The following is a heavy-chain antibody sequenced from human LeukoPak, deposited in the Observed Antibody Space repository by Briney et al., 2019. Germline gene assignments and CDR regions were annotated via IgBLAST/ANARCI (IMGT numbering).Heavy chain of an antibody. Sequence: GGSLRLSCAASGFTFSGYAMNWVRQAPGKGLEWISYISSSGTMIYYADSVKGRITISRDNSKNSLYLQMNSLRAEDTAVYYCVRVSGGYYAGSFDYWGQGTLVTVSS. D-gene: IGHD3-22*01. CDR1: GFTFSGYA. CDR3: VRVSGGYYAGSFDY. CDR2: ISSSGTMI. V-gene: IGHV3-48*03. J-gene: IGHJ4*02.